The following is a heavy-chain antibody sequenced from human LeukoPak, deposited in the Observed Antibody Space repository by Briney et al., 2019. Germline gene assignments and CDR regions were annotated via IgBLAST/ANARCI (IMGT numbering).Heavy chain of an antibody. D-gene: IGHD3-3*01. Sequence: SETLSLTCAVYGGSFSGYYWSWIRQPPGKGLEWIGEINHRGSTNYNPSLKSRVTISVDTSKNQFSLKLSSVTAADTAVYYCARGLTISNWFDPWGQGTLVTVSS. V-gene: IGHV4-34*01. J-gene: IGHJ5*02. CDR2: INHRGST. CDR3: ARGLTISNWFDP. CDR1: GGSFSGYY.